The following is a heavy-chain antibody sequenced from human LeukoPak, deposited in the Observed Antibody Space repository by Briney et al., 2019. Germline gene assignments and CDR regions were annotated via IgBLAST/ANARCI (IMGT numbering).Heavy chain of an antibody. Sequence: GASVKVSCKASGYTFTGYYTHWVRQAPGQGLEWMGWINPNSGGTNYAQKLQGRVTMTTDTSTSTAYMELRSLRSDDTAVYYCARDRGFTGWQKNDYWGQGTLVTVSS. J-gene: IGHJ4*02. D-gene: IGHD3-10*01. CDR1: GYTFTGYY. CDR3: ARDRGFTGWQKNDY. CDR2: INPNSGGT. V-gene: IGHV1-2*02.